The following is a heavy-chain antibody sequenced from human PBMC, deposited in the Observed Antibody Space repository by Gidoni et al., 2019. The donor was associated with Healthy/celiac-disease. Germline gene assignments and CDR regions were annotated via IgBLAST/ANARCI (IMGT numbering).Heavy chain of an antibody. D-gene: IGHD3-22*01. CDR3: ATSDYDSSGYPIDY. CDR2: IIPIFGTA. Sequence: QVQLVQSGAEVKKPGSSVKVSCKASGGPFSSYAISWVRQAPGQGLEWMGGIIPIFGTANYAQKFQGRVTITADESTSTAYMELSSLRSEDTAVYYCATSDYDSSGYPIDYWGQGTLVTGSS. V-gene: IGHV1-69*01. J-gene: IGHJ4*02. CDR1: GGPFSSYA.